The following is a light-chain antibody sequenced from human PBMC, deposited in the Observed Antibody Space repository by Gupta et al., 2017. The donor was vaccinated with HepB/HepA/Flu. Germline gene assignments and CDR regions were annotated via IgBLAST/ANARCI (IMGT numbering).Light chain of an antibody. J-gene: IGKJ4*01. CDR2: DAS. CDR3: QQYDNLPLT. V-gene: IGKV1-33*01. CDR1: QDITNY. Sequence: DIQMTQSPSSLSASVGDRVTITCQASQDITNYLNWYQQKPGKAPKLLIYDASNLETGVPSRFSASGSGTDFTFTISSLQPEDFATYYCQQYDNLPLTFGGGTKLEIK.